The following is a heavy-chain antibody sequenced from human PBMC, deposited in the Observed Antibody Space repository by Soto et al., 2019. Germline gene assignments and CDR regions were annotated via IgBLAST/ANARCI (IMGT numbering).Heavy chain of an antibody. CDR3: ARQIYDSDTGPNFQYYFDS. V-gene: IGHV5-10-1*01. CDR1: GYSFAGYW. Sequence: GESLKISCKGSGYSFAGYWITWVRQKPGKGLEWMGRIDPSDSQTYYSPSFRGHVTTSVTKSITTVFLQWSSLRASGTAMYYCARQIYDSDTGPNFQYYFDSWGQGTPVTVSS. D-gene: IGHD3-22*01. J-gene: IGHJ4*02. CDR2: IDPSDSQT.